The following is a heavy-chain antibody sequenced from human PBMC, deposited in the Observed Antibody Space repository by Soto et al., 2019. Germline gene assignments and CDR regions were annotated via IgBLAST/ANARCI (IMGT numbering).Heavy chain of an antibody. J-gene: IGHJ4*02. CDR2: VYYSGST. CDR1: GVSISSYY. Sequence: TSATLPPTCTCSGVSISSYYWVWIRQPPGKGLDLIGDVYYSGSTNYNPSLKSRVTISVDTSKNQFSLKLSSVTAADTAVYYCARSQYYDILTGGAGGSDYWGQGTLVTVSS. V-gene: IGHV4-59*01. CDR3: ARSQYYDILTGGAGGSDY. D-gene: IGHD3-9*01.